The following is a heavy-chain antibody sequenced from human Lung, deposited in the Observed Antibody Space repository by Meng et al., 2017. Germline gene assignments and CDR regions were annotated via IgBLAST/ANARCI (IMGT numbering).Heavy chain of an antibody. CDR1: GYNFPDYS. V-gene: IGHV1-2*06. Sequence: QGQLVQSGAEVKRPGASGKVPCKPSGYNFPDYSIHWLRRAPGQGLEWMGRINPKSGDTHYAQKFQARVTMTGDTSISTAYMELSGLRSDDTAMYYCARDEDISAAGKLFGDYWGQGTLVIVSS. D-gene: IGHD6-25*01. CDR2: INPKSGDT. J-gene: IGHJ4*02. CDR3: ARDEDISAAGKLFGDY.